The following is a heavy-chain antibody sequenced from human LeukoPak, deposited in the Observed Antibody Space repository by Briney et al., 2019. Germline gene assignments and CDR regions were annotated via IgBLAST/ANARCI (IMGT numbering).Heavy chain of an antibody. D-gene: IGHD6-6*01. V-gene: IGHV3-53*01. CDR3: ARDGSARSLGN. CDR1: GFTVSSNY. Sequence: GGALRLSCAASGFTVSSNYMSWVRQAPGKGLEWVSVIDNGGSTYYADCVKGRFTISRDNSKNTLYLQMNSLRAEDTAVYYCARDGSARSLGNWGQGTLVSVSS. CDR2: IDNGGST. J-gene: IGHJ1*01.